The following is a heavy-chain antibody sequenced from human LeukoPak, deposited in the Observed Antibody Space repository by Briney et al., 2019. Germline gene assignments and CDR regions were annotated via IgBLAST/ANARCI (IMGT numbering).Heavy chain of an antibody. J-gene: IGHJ5*02. V-gene: IGHV4-59*01. CDR1: GGSISSYY. CDR2: IYYSGST. CDR3: ARRAPYCSGGSCYSYWFDP. D-gene: IGHD2-15*01. Sequence: SETLSLTCTVSGGSISSYYWSWIRQPPGKGLEWIGYIYYSGSTNYNPSLKSRVTISVDTSKNQFSLKLSSVTAADTAVYYCARRAPYCSGGSCYSYWFDPWGQGTLVTVSS.